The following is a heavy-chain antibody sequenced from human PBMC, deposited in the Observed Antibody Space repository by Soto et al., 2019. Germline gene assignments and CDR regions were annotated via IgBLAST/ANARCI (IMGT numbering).Heavy chain of an antibody. CDR3: ARGVGSGSYYNQYTWFDP. D-gene: IGHD3-10*01. Sequence: QVQLVQSGGEVKKPGASVKVSCKASGYTFTNYGISWVRQAPGQGLEWMGWINVYNGNTKYAQKVQGRVTMTTDTSTSTAYRERRSLRSDDTAVYYGARGVGSGSYYNQYTWFDPWGQGTLVTVSS. CDR2: INVYNGNT. V-gene: IGHV1-18*01. J-gene: IGHJ5*02. CDR1: GYTFTNYG.